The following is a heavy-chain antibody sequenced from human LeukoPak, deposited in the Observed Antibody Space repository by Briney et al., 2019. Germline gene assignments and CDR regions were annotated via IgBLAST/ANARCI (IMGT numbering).Heavy chain of an antibody. J-gene: IGHJ5*02. CDR3: ASVDYGDYVGWFDP. D-gene: IGHD4-17*01. V-gene: IGHV4-59*01. CDR2: IYYSGST. CDR1: GGSISSYY. Sequence: PSETLSLTCTVSGGSISSYYWSWIRQPPGKGLEWIGYIYYSGSTNYNPSPKSRVTISVDTSKNQFSLKLSSVTAADTAVYYCASVDYGDYVGWFDPWGQGTLVTVSS.